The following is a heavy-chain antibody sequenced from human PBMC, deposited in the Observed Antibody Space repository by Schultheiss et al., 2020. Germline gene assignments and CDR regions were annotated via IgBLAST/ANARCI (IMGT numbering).Heavy chain of an antibody. Sequence: SQPLSLTCTVSGGSISSGGYYWSWIRQHPGKGLEWIGYIYYSGSTYYNPSLKSRVTISVDTSKNQFSLKLSSVTAADTAVYYCARVSIDGYSVAGFHFDYWGQGTLVTVSS. CDR1: GGSISSGGYY. J-gene: IGHJ4*02. CDR3: ARVSIDGYSVAGFHFDY. D-gene: IGHD6-13*01. CDR2: IYYSGST. V-gene: IGHV4-31*03.